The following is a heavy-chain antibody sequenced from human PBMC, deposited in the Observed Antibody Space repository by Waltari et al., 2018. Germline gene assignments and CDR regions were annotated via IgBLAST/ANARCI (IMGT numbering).Heavy chain of an antibody. CDR3: AREIRYYYGSGSYPYYYYGMDV. J-gene: IGHJ6*02. CDR1: GGTFSSYA. CDR2: IIPIFGTA. V-gene: IGHV1-69*12. D-gene: IGHD3-10*01. Sequence: QVQLVQSGAEVKKPGSSVKVSCKASGGTFSSYAISWVRQAPGQGLEWLGGIIPIFGTANDAQKFKGRVTITADESTSTAYMELSSLRSEDTAVYYCAREIRYYYGSGSYPYYYYGMDVWGQGTTVTVSS.